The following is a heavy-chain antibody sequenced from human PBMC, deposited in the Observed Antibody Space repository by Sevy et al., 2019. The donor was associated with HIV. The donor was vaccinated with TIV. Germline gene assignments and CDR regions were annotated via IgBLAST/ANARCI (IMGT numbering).Heavy chain of an antibody. CDR1: GFTFSSYG. CDR2: IWYEGSNK. V-gene: IGHV3-33*06. CDR3: AKDVRVVRLWFGERNDAFDI. Sequence: GGSLRLSCAASGFTFSSYGMHWVRQAPGKGLEWVAVIWYEGSNKYYADSVKGRFTISRDNSKNTLYLQMNSLRAEDTAVYYCAKDVRVVRLWFGERNDAFDIWGQGTMVTVSS. D-gene: IGHD3-10*01. J-gene: IGHJ3*02.